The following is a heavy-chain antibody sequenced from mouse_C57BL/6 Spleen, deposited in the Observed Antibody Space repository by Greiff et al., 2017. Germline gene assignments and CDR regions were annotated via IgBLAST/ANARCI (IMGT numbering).Heavy chain of an antibody. CDR3: SRDDAFDVGWYFDV. D-gene: IGHD2-3*01. Sequence: EVMLVESGGGLVKPGGSLKLSCAASGFTFSSYAMSWVRQTPEKRLEWVAIISDGGSYTYYPDNVKGRFTISRDNAKNHLYLQMSHLKSEDTAMYYCSRDDAFDVGWYFDVWGTGTTVTVSS. V-gene: IGHV5-4*01. CDR1: GFTFSSYA. J-gene: IGHJ1*03. CDR2: ISDGGSYT.